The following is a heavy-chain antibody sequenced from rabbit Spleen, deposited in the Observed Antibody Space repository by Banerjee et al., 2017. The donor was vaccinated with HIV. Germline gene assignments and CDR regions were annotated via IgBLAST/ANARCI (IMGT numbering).Heavy chain of an antibody. D-gene: IGHD8-1*01. CDR3: ARDTGSSFSSYGMDL. Sequence: QEHLKESGGGLVQPGGSLTLTCTASGIDFSNYGMSWVRQAPGKGLEWIAYIYPDYGTTDYANWVNGRFTISSHNAQNTLYLQLKSLTAADTATYFCARDTGSSFSSYGMDLWGPGTLVTVS. CDR2: IYPDYGTT. J-gene: IGHJ6*01. CDR1: GIDFSNYG. V-gene: IGHV1S47*01.